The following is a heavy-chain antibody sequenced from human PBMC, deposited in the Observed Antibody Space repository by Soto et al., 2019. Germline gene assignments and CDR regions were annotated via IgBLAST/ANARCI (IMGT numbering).Heavy chain of an antibody. CDR2: IFWDDDK. D-gene: IGHD5-12*01. J-gene: IGHJ4*02. V-gene: IGHV2-5*02. CDR3: AHRPRGYAYYFDY. Sequence: QTTLKESGPTLVKPTQTLTLTCTFSGFSLSTRGVGVAWIRQPPGKALEWLALIFWDDDKWYSPSLKSRLTITEDTSKNQVVLTMTNTDPVDTATYYCAHRPRGYAYYFDYWGQGTLVTVSS. CDR1: GFSLSTRGVG.